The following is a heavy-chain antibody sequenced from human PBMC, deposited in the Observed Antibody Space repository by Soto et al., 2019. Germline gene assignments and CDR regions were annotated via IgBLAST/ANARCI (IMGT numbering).Heavy chain of an antibody. CDR3: ARGRGFWSGYSTDDDAFDI. Sequence: QVQLVQSGAEVKKPGASVKVSCKASGYTFTSYGISWVRQAPGQGLEWMGWISAYNGNTKYAQKLLGRVTMTTGTSPSAADMELRSLRSDDTAVYYCARGRGFWSGYSTDDDAFDICGQGTMVTVSS. V-gene: IGHV1-18*01. CDR2: ISAYNGNT. D-gene: IGHD3-3*01. J-gene: IGHJ3*02. CDR1: GYTFTSYG.